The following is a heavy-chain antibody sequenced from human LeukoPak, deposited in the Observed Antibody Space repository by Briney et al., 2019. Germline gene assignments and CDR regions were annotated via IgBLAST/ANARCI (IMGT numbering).Heavy chain of an antibody. CDR1: GFTFSSYA. Sequence: GRSLRLSCAASGFTFSSYAMHWVRQAPGKGLERVAVISYDGSNKYYADSVKGRFTISRDNAKNSLYLQMNSLRAEDTAVYYCAREIPEPRITIFGVVTKQASGFDPWGQGTLVTVSS. CDR2: ISYDGSNK. D-gene: IGHD3-3*01. CDR3: AREIPEPRITIFGVVTKQASGFDP. V-gene: IGHV3-30-3*01. J-gene: IGHJ5*02.